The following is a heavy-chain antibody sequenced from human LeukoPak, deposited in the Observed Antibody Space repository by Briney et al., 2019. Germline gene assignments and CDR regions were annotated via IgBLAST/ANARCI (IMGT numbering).Heavy chain of an antibody. CDR3: ASPSYYDILTGAFDI. D-gene: IGHD3-9*01. J-gene: IGHJ3*02. V-gene: IGHV4-30-4*07. CDR2: IYYSGST. CDR1: GVSISSGYS. Sequence: PSETLSLTCAVSGVSISSGYSWSWIRQPPGKGLELIGYIYYSGSTFYNPSLKSRVTISIDTSKNQFSLKLSSVTAADTAVYYCASPSYYDILTGAFDIWGQGTMVTVSS.